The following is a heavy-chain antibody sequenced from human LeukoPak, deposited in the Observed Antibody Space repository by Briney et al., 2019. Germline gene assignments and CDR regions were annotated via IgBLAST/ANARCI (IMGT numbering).Heavy chain of an antibody. V-gene: IGHV3-23*01. CDR1: GFTFSSYA. CDR3: AKRLSDSSGYYPLLDY. J-gene: IGHJ4*02. D-gene: IGHD3-22*01. Sequence: GSLRLSCAASGFTFSSYAMSWVRQAPGKGLEWVSAISGSGGSTYYADSVKGRFTISRDNSKNTLSLQMNSLRAEDTAVYYCAKRLSDSSGYYPLLDYWGQGTLVTVSS. CDR2: ISGSGGST.